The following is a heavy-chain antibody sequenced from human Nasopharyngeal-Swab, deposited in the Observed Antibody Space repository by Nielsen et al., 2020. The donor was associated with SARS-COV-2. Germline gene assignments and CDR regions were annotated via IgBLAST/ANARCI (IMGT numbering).Heavy chain of an antibody. D-gene: IGHD1-26*01. J-gene: IGHJ5*02. V-gene: IGHV4-34*01. CDR1: GGSFSGYY. CDR2: INHSGST. CDR3: ARGRVGATSKKNRFDP. Sequence: SETLSLTCAVYGGSFSGYYWSWIRQPPGKGLEWIGEINHSGSTNYNPSLKSRVTISVDTSKNQFSLKLSSVTAADTAVYYCARGRVGATSKKNRFDPWGQGTLVTVSS.